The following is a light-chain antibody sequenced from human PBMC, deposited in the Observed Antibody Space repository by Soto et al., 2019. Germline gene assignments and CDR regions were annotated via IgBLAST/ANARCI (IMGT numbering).Light chain of an antibody. Sequence: QLTQAPSSLSASVGDRVTMTCRASQSINRWLAWYQQKPGKAPKLLIYDASSLESGVPSRFSGSGSGTEFTLTINSLQSEDFAVYYCQRYNNWPLTFGGGTKVDIK. V-gene: IGKV1-5*01. J-gene: IGKJ4*02. CDR2: DAS. CDR3: QRYNNWPLT. CDR1: QSINRW.